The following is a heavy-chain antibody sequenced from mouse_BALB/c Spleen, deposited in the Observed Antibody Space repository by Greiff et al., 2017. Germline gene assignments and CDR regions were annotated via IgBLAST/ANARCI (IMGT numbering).Heavy chain of an antibody. D-gene: IGHD1-1*01. V-gene: IGHV14-3*02. J-gene: IGHJ3*01. CDR2: IDPANGNT. CDR1: GFNIKDTY. Sequence: VQLQQSGAELVKPGASVKLSCTASGFNIKDTYMHWVKQRPEQGLEWIGRIDPANGNTKYDPKFQGKATITADTSSNTAYLQLSSLTSEDTAVYYCASYYGSSPRFAYWGQGTLVTVSA. CDR3: ASYYGSSPRFAY.